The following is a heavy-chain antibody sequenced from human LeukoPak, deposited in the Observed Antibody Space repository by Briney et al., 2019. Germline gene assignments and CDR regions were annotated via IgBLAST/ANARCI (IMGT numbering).Heavy chain of an antibody. J-gene: IGHJ4*02. V-gene: IGHV4-39*01. D-gene: IGHD3-3*01. CDR1: GGSISSSSYY. CDR2: IYYSGST. Sequence: SETLSLTCTVSGGSISSSSYYWGWIRQPPGKGLEWIGSIYYSGSTYYNPSLKSRVTISVDTSKNQFSLKLSSVTAADTAVYYCARQGSLRFLEWHLDYWGQGTLVTVSS. CDR3: ARQGSLRFLEWHLDY.